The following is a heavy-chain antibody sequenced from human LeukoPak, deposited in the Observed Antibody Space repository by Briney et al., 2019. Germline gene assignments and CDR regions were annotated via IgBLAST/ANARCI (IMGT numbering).Heavy chain of an antibody. CDR1: GGTFSSYA. Sequence: GASVKVSCKASGGTFSSYAISWVRQAPGQGLEWMGGIIPIFGTANYAQKFQGRVTITTDESTSTAYMELSSLRSEDTAVYYCARESTEQGSSSWYGDAFDIWGQGTMVTVSS. J-gene: IGHJ3*02. V-gene: IGHV1-69*05. CDR3: ARESTEQGSSSWYGDAFDI. D-gene: IGHD6-13*01. CDR2: IIPIFGTA.